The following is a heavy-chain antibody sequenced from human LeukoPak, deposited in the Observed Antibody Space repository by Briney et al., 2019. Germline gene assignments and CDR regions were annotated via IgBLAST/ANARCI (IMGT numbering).Heavy chain of an antibody. CDR2: IYYSGST. V-gene: IGHV4-39*07. Sequence: SEALSLTCTVSGGSISSSSYYWGWIRQPPGKGLEWIGSIYYSGSTYYNPSLKSRVTISVDTSKNQFSLKLSSVTAADTAVYYCAREVLEWGYFDYWGQGTLVTVSS. CDR1: GGSISSSSYY. D-gene: IGHD1-26*01. J-gene: IGHJ4*02. CDR3: AREVLEWGYFDY.